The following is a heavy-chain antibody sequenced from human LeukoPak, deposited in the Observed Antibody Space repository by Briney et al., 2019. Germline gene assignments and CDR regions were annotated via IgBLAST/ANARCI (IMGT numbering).Heavy chain of an antibody. V-gene: IGHV3-30*02. CDR1: GFTYNNYG. Sequence: PGGSLRLSCAASGFTYNNYGMHWVRQAPGKAREWVTFISYDGSDKSYADSVKGRFIISRDNSKKTLYVQMNSLTTDDTAVYYCAKDVSTGWSFDSWGQGTLVTVSS. D-gene: IGHD6-19*01. CDR2: ISYDGSDK. CDR3: AKDVSTGWSFDS. J-gene: IGHJ4*02.